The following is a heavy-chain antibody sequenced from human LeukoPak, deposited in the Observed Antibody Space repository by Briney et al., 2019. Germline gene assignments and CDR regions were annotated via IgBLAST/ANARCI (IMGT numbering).Heavy chain of an antibody. D-gene: IGHD1-1*01. CDR1: GFTFSNYE. CDR3: ARSTD. J-gene: IGHJ1*01. V-gene: IGHV3-48*03. CDR2: ISSSGSTI. Sequence: AGGSLRLSCTASGFTFSNYEMNWVRPAPGKGLEWVAFISSSGSTIYYADYVKGRFTISRDNAKNSLYLQMNSLRAEDTAVYYCARSTDWGQGTLVTVSS.